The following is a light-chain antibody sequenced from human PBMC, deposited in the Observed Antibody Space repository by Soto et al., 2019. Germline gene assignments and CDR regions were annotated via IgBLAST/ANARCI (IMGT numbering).Light chain of an antibody. V-gene: IGKV3-15*01. CDR3: QQYDNWPPT. CDR1: QSIGSK. CDR2: GAS. Sequence: EVLMTQSPATLSVSPGERATLSCRASQSIGSKLAWYQQKPGQAPRLLFYGASNRATGIPAGFGASGSGTEFTLTISSLQSEDFAVYSCQQYDNWPPTFGGGTKVDIK. J-gene: IGKJ4*01.